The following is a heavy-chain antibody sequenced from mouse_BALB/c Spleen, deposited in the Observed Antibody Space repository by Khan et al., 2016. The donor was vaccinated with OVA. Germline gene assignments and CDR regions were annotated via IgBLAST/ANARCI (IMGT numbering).Heavy chain of an antibody. CDR3: VNHGSTSAWFTY. D-gene: IGHD1-1*01. CDR2: INPSTDYT. J-gene: IGHJ3*01. Sequence: QVQLQQSGAELAKPGASVKMSCKASGYTFTSFWMHWVKQRPGQGPEWIGYINPSTDYTEYNQRFKDKATLTADKSSSTAYMRLTSLTSDDSAVYYCVNHGSTSAWFTYWGQGTLVTVSA. V-gene: IGHV1-7*01. CDR1: GYTFTSFW.